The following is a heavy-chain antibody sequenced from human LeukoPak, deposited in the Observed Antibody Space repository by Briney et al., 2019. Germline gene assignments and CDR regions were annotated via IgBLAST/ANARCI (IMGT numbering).Heavy chain of an antibody. Sequence: EASVKVSCKASGYSFTSHYMHWVRQAPGQGLEWMGVINPNGGSTTYAQKFQGRLTMTRDMSTNTLDMQLSSLRSEDTAVYYCARGEYTGTYSTSDYRGQGTLVIVSS. CDR1: GYSFTSHY. CDR2: INPNGGST. V-gene: IGHV1-46*01. CDR3: ARGEYTGTYSTSDY. J-gene: IGHJ4*02. D-gene: IGHD1-26*01.